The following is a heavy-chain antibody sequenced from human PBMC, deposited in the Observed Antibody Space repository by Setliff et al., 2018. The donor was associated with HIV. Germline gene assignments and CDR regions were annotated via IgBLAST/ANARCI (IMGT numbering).Heavy chain of an antibody. Sequence: SETLSLTCTVSGGSISSGSYYWSWIRQPAGKGLEWIGRIYTSGSTNYNPSLESRVTISVDTSKNQFSLKLSSVTAADTAVYYCAQDYYDSGGYYPTEYFQHWGQGTLVTVSS. J-gene: IGHJ1*01. CDR1: GGSISSGSYY. CDR3: AQDYYDSGGYYPTEYFQH. V-gene: IGHV4-61*02. D-gene: IGHD3-22*01. CDR2: IYTSGST.